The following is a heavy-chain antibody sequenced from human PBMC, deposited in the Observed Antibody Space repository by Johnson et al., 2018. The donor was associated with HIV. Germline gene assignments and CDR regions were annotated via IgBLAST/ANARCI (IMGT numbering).Heavy chain of an antibody. CDR2: IYSGGST. CDR3: VRDAGPEGFHPWGAFDI. V-gene: IGHV3-53*01. D-gene: IGHD7-27*01. Sequence: VQLVESGGGLIQPGGSLRLSCAASGFTVSSNYMSWVRQAPGKGLEWVSVIYSGGSTYYADSVKGRFTISRDNSKNTLYLQLNSLGAGDTAVYYCVRDAGPEGFHPWGAFDIWGQGTMVTVSS. J-gene: IGHJ3*02. CDR1: GFTVSSNY.